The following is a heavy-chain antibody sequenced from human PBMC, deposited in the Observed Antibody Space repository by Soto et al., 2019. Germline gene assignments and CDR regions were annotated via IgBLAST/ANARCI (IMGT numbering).Heavy chain of an antibody. CDR2: VFYSGNT. J-gene: IGHJ6*02. CDR3: ARDSPPPPFFNYYGLDV. V-gene: IGHV4-31*01. Sequence: QVQLQESGPGLVKPLQTLSLTCTVSGASVSTYDYHWAWIRQHPEGGLEWIGYVFYSGNTYYNPSLRGPISTSPDTSKNQFSPRLTSVTAADTAVYFCARDSPPPPFFNYYGLDVWGPGTTVTVSS. CDR1: GASVSTYDYH.